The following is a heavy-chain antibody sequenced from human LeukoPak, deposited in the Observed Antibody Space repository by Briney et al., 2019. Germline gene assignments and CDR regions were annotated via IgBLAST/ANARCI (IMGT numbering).Heavy chain of an antibody. CDR3: ARDYRVAGRGPFDY. V-gene: IGHV3-30-3*01. Sequence: GRSLRLSCAASGFTFSSYPIHWVRQAPGKGLEWVAVISYDGSSKYYTDSVKGRFTFSRDNSKNTLYLQMNSLRAEDTDVYYCARDYRVAGRGPFDYWGQGTLVTVSS. D-gene: IGHD6-19*01. J-gene: IGHJ4*02. CDR2: ISYDGSSK. CDR1: GFTFSSYP.